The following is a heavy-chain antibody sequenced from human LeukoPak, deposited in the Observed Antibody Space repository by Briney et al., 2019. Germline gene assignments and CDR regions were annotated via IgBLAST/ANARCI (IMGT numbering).Heavy chain of an antibody. CDR1: GFTFSSYS. Sequence: GGSLRLSCAASGFTFSSYSMNWVRQAPGKGLEWVSYISSSSSTIYYADSVKGRFTISRDDAKNSLYLQMNSLRAEDTAVYYCARDYASYYYGSGSFDYWGQGTLVTVSS. D-gene: IGHD3-10*01. V-gene: IGHV3-48*01. CDR2: ISSSSSTI. CDR3: ARDYASYYYGSGSFDY. J-gene: IGHJ4*02.